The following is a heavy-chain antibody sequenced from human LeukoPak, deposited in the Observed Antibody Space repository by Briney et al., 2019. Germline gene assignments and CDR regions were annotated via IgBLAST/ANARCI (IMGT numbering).Heavy chain of an antibody. CDR2: INHSGST. D-gene: IGHD5-18*01. CDR1: GGSISSSSYY. CDR3: ARGPRYSYGADFDY. J-gene: IGHJ4*02. V-gene: IGHV4-39*07. Sequence: TSETLSLTCTVSGGSISSSSYYWGWIRQPPGKGLEWIGEINHSGSTNYNPSLKSRVTISVDTSKNQFSPKLSSVTAADTAVYYCARGPRYSYGADFDYWGQGTLVTVSS.